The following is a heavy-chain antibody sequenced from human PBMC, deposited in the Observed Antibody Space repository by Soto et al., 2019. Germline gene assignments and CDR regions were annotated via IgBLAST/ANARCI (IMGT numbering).Heavy chain of an antibody. CDR2: IYYSGST. CDR1: GGSISSGDYY. V-gene: IGHV4-30-4*01. Sequence: SETLSLTCTVSGGSISSGDYYWSWIRQPPGKGLEWIGYIYYSGSTYYNPSLKSRVTLSLDTSKNQFSLKLSSVTAADTAVYYCARSIIRSLNWFDPWGQGTLVTVSS. D-gene: IGHD3-10*01. CDR3: ARSIIRSLNWFDP. J-gene: IGHJ5*02.